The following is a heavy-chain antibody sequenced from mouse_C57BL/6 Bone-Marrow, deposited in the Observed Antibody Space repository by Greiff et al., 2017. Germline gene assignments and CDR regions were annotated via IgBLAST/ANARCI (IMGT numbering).Heavy chain of an antibody. Sequence: QVQLQQPGAELVKPGASVKLSCKASGYTFTSYWMHWVKQRPGQGLEWIGMIHPNSGSTNYNEKFKSKATLTVDKSSSTAYIQLSSLTSEDSAVYYCARSPFYYGSSYYAMDYWGQGTSVTVSS. CDR2: IHPNSGST. J-gene: IGHJ4*01. CDR3: ARSPFYYGSSYYAMDY. D-gene: IGHD1-1*01. CDR1: GYTFTSYW. V-gene: IGHV1-64*01.